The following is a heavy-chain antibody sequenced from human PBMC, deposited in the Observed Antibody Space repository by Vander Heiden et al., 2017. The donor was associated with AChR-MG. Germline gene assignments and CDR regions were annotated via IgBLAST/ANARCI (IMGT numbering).Heavy chain of an antibody. CDR1: GYTFSSYG. D-gene: IGHD3-10*01. Sequence: QVQLVQSGSELKKPGASVKVSCKASGYTFSSYGINWVRQAPGQGLEWMGWINTNTGNPTYAQAFTGRFVFSLDTSVSTAYLEISSLKAEDTAVYYCVRDLLVQGLDHWGQGTLVTVSS. J-gene: IGHJ4*02. CDR3: VRDLLVQGLDH. V-gene: IGHV7-4-1*02. CDR2: INTNTGNP.